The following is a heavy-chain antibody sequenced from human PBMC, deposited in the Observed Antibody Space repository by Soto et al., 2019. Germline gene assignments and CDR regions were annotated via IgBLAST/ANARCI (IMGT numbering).Heavy chain of an antibody. CDR2: ISYDGSDK. J-gene: IGHJ6*02. V-gene: IGHV3-30-3*01. CDR1: GFTFISYS. D-gene: IGHD3-16*01. Sequence: GGSLRLSCAASGFTFISYSMYWVRQAPGKGLEWVAVISYDGSDKYYADSVKGRFTISRDNSKNSLYLQMNSLRAEDTAVYYCARDSLYEGNTFYHIYGMYVWGQGTTVTVSS. CDR3: ARDSLYEGNTFYHIYGMYV.